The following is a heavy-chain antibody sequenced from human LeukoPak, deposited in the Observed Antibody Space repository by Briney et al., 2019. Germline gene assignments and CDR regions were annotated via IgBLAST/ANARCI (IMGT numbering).Heavy chain of an antibody. D-gene: IGHD3-3*01. V-gene: IGHV3-23*01. Sequence: PGGSLRLSCAASGFTFSSYAMSWVRQAPGKGLEWVSAISGSGGGTYYADAVKGRFTISRDNAKKSLYLQMNSLRAEDTAVYYCARGGGVTDYWGQGTLVTVSS. CDR3: ARGGGVTDY. CDR2: ISGSGGGT. CDR1: GFTFSSYA. J-gene: IGHJ4*02.